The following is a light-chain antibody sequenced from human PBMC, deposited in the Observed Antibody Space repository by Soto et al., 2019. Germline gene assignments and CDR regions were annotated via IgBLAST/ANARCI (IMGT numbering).Light chain of an antibody. Sequence: DIVLTQSPGTLSLSPGERATLSCRASQRISNNYLAWYKQQPGQSPRLLIYGASSRATGIPDRFSGSGSGADFPLISNSLQAEEVAVYYSQQDDSSLFTFGQENKVQIK. CDR3: QQDDSSLFT. J-gene: IGKJ2*01. CDR2: GAS. V-gene: IGKV3-20*01. CDR1: QRISNNY.